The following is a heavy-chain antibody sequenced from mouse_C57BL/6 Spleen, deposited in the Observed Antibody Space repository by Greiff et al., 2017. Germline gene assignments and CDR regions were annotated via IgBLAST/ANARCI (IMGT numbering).Heavy chain of an antibody. Sequence: EVQLQQSVAELVRPGASVKLSCTASGFNIKNTYMHWVKQRPEQGLAWIGRIDPANGNTKSATKFQGKATITADTSSNTAYLQLSSLTSEYTAIYYCSRVYYSNYGGFDYWGQGTTLTVSS. CDR1: GFNIKNTY. J-gene: IGHJ2*01. CDR3: SRVYYSNYGGFDY. D-gene: IGHD2-5*01. CDR2: IDPANGNT. V-gene: IGHV14-3*01.